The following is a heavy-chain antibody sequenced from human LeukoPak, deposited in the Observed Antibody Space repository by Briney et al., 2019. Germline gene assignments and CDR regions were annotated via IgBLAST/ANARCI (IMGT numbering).Heavy chain of an antibody. CDR2: ISSSGGNT. Sequence: PGGSLRLSCAASGFTFSSYAMSWVRQAPGKGLEWVSAISSSGGNTYYADSVKGRFTISRDNAKNSLYLQMNSLRAEDTAVYYCARDEDSGSYPTSDYYMDVWGKGTTVTVSS. V-gene: IGHV3-21*01. CDR3: ARDEDSGSYPTSDYYMDV. D-gene: IGHD1-26*01. J-gene: IGHJ6*03. CDR1: GFTFSSYA.